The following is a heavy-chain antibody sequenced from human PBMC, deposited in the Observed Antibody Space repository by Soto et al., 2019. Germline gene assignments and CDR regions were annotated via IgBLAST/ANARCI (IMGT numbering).Heavy chain of an antibody. V-gene: IGHV3-66*01. Sequence: VQLVESGGGLVQPGGSLRLSCAASGFTVSSNYMSWVRQAPGKGLEWVSVIYSGGSTYYADSVKGRFTISRDNSKNTLYLQMNSLRAEDTAVYYCARWLVTGTTGWFDPWGQGTLVTVSS. J-gene: IGHJ5*02. CDR1: GFTVSSNY. CDR2: IYSGGST. CDR3: ARWLVTGTTGWFDP. D-gene: IGHD1-7*01.